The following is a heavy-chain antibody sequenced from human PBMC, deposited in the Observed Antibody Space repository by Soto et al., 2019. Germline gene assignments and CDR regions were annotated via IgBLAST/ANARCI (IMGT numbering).Heavy chain of an antibody. D-gene: IGHD6-19*01. V-gene: IGHV4-59*08. Sequence: QMQLQESGPGLVRPSETLSLTCTVSSDSISSYYWTWIRQSPGKGLEWIGYTDYSGNTNYNPTLKSRVTISGDTFTNQVSLTPSSVTAADTAVYYCARAVSDPLYYRDFWGQGTLVTVSS. CDR1: SDSISSYY. CDR2: TDYSGNT. CDR3: ARAVSDPLYYRDF. J-gene: IGHJ4*02.